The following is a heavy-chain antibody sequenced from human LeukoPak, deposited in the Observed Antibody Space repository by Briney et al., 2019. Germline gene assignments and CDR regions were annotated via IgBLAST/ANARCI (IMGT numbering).Heavy chain of an antibody. CDR1: GFTFSSYS. CDR2: ISSGSRII. J-gene: IGHJ4*02. V-gene: IGHV3-48*01. CDR3: AGDYCSTTSCRFDY. Sequence: GGSLRLSCAASGFTFSSYSMNWVRQAPGKGLEWVSYISSGSRIIYYADSVKGRFTISRDNAKNSLYLQMNSLRAEDTAVYYCAGDYCSTTSCRFDYWGQGTLVTVSS. D-gene: IGHD2-2*01.